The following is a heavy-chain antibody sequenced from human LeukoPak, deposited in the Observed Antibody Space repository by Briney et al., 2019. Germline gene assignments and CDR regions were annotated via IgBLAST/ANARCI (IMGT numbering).Heavy chain of an antibody. Sequence: ASVKVSCKASGYTFTGYYMHWVRQAPGQGLEWMGWISGYNGKTKYAQKLQGRVTMTTDTSTSTVYMELRSLRSDDTAVYYCARGYCSGGSCAPFDIWGQGTMVTVSS. CDR3: ARGYCSGGSCAPFDI. CDR2: ISGYNGKT. J-gene: IGHJ3*02. D-gene: IGHD2-15*01. CDR1: GYTFTGYY. V-gene: IGHV1-18*04.